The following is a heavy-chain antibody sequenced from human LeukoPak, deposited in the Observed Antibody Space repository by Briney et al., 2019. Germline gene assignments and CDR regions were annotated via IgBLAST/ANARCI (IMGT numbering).Heavy chain of an antibody. CDR2: ISSSSSYI. Sequence: PGGSLRLSCAASGFTFSSYSMNWVRQAPGKGLEWVSSISSSSSYIYYADSVKGRFTISRDNAKNSLYLQMNSLRAEDTAVYYCARDTVVTSRRLDPWGQGTLVTVSS. J-gene: IGHJ5*02. V-gene: IGHV3-21*01. D-gene: IGHD2-21*02. CDR3: ARDTVVTSRRLDP. CDR1: GFTFSSYS.